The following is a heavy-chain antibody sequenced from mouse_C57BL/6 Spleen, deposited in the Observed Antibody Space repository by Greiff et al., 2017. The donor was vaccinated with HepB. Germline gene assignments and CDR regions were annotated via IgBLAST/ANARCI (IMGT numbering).Heavy chain of an antibody. CDR1: GFTFSDYG. Sequence: EVQLVESGGGLVKPGGSLKLSCAASGFTFSDYGMHWVRQAPEKGLEWVAYISSGSSTIYYADTVKGRFTISRDNAKNTLFLQMTSLRSEDTAMDYCARRYYDSSYLFFDVWGTGTTVTVSS. J-gene: IGHJ1*03. CDR2: ISSGSSTI. CDR3: ARRYYDSSYLFFDV. D-gene: IGHD1-1*01. V-gene: IGHV5-17*01.